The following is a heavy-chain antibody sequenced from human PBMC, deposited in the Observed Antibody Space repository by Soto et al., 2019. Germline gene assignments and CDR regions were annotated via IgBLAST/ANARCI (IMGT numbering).Heavy chain of an antibody. Sequence: EVQLVESGGGLNQPGGSLRLSCAASGFTVSSKYMTWVRQAPGKGLEWVSVIYGGGTTYYADSVKGRFTISRDNSKNTLYLQVNSLRAEDTAAYYCVQTTGWPGFDFCGQGTLVTVSS. CDR1: GFTVSSKY. D-gene: IGHD6-19*01. V-gene: IGHV3-53*01. CDR3: VQTTGWPGFDF. J-gene: IGHJ4*02. CDR2: IYGGGTT.